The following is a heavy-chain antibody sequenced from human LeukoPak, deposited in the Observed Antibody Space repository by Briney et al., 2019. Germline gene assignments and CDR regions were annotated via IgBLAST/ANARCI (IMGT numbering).Heavy chain of an antibody. Sequence: GGSLRLSCAASGFTFSSYAMHWVRQAPGKGLEWVAVISYDGSNKYYADSVKGRFTISRDNSKNTLYLQMNCLRAEDTAVYYCARGGSDYGPFDYWGQGTLVTVSS. CDR3: ARGGSDYGPFDY. V-gene: IGHV3-30-3*01. CDR2: ISYDGSNK. CDR1: GFTFSSYA. J-gene: IGHJ4*02. D-gene: IGHD4-17*01.